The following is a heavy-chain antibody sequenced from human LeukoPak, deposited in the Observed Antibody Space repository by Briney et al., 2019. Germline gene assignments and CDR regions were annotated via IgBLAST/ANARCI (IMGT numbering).Heavy chain of an antibody. V-gene: IGHV3-11*06. J-gene: IGHJ4*02. Sequence: NLGGSLRLSCAASGFTFSDYYMSWIRQAPGKGLEWVSSISSNSRYIYYADSVKGRFTISRDNAKSSLYLQMNTLRPDDTAVYYCARPSHITGPTYAVDYWGQGTLVTVSS. CDR3: ARPSHITGPTYAVDY. D-gene: IGHD1-7*01. CDR1: GFTFSDYY. CDR2: ISSNSRYI.